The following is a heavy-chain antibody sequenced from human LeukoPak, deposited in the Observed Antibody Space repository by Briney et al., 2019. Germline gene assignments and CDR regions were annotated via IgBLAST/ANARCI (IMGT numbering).Heavy chain of an antibody. J-gene: IGHJ4*02. CDR3: ARRPATAVTPYFDY. CDR1: GFTLSDYA. D-gene: IGHD4-23*01. Sequence: GGSLRLSCAASGFTLSDYAMNWVRQAPGKGVEWVSYISGGSASIYYADSVKGRFTISRDNARNSLYLQMNSLRDEDTAVYYCARRPATAVTPYFDYWGQGALVTVSS. V-gene: IGHV3-48*02. CDR2: ISGGSASI.